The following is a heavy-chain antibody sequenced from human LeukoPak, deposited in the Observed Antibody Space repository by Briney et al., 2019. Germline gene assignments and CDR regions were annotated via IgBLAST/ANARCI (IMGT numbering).Heavy chain of an antibody. CDR3: ARDRLWFGELFIDY. J-gene: IGHJ4*02. D-gene: IGHD3-10*01. V-gene: IGHV3-7*01. CDR2: IKQDGSEK. CDR1: GFTFSSYW. Sequence: PGGSLRLSCAASGFTFSSYWMSWVRQAPGKGLEWVANIKQDGSEKYYVDSVKGRFTISRDNAKNSLYLQMNSLRAEDTAVYYCARDRLWFGELFIDYWGQGTLVTVSS.